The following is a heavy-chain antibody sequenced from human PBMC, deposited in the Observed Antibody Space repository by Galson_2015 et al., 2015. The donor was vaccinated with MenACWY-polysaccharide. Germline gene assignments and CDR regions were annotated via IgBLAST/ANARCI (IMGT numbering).Heavy chain of an antibody. CDR2: ISGSGAST. J-gene: IGHJ4*02. D-gene: IGHD6-25*01. Sequence: PRLSCAASGFTFHSYTMSWVRQAPGKGLEWVSAISGSGASTYYADSVKGRFTISRDNSKSTLYLQMNSLRAEDTAVYYCANPGLSTGRSSDVDYWGQGTLVTVSS. CDR1: GFTFHSYT. CDR3: ANPGLSTGRSSDVDY. V-gene: IGHV3-23*01.